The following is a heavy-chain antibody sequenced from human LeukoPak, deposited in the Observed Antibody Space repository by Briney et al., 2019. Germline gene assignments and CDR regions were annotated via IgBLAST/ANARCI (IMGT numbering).Heavy chain of an antibody. V-gene: IGHV3-53*01. Sequence: PGGSLRLSCAASGFTVSSNYMSWVRQAPAKGLEWVSVIYSGGSTYYADSVKGRFTISRDNSKNTLYLQMNSLRAEDTVVYYCARGVAATTFGVYWGQGTLVTVSS. CDR3: ARGVAATTFGVY. CDR1: GFTVSSNY. J-gene: IGHJ4*02. D-gene: IGHD2-15*01. CDR2: IYSGGST.